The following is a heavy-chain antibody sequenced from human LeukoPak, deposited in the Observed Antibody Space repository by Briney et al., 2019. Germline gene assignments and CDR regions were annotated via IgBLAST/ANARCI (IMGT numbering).Heavy chain of an antibody. CDR1: GFTFSSYW. Sequence: TGGSLRLSCAASGFTFSSYWMSWDRQAPGKGLEWVANIKQDGSEKYYVDSVKGRFTISRDNAKNSLYLQMNSLRAEDTAVYYCARDRGPRGYDSSAYYWGQGILVTVSS. CDR3: ARDRGPRGYDSSAYY. J-gene: IGHJ4*02. CDR2: IKQDGSEK. V-gene: IGHV3-7*01. D-gene: IGHD3-22*01.